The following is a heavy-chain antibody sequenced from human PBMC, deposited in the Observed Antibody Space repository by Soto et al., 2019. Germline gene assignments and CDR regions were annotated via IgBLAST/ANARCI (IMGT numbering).Heavy chain of an antibody. CDR1: GFIFSNYD. Sequence: GALRLSCAASGFIFSNYDMSWVRQAPGKGLEWVSLISGSGGSTYYADSVKGRFTISRDNSKNTLYLQMNNLRVEDTAVYYCAKGRVGAATTPFDYLGQGALVTVSS. CDR2: ISGSGGST. D-gene: IGHD1-26*01. CDR3: AKGRVGAATTPFDY. V-gene: IGHV3-23*01. J-gene: IGHJ4*02.